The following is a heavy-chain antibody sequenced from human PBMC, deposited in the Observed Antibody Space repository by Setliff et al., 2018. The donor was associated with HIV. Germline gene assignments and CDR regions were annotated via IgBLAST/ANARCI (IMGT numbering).Heavy chain of an antibody. CDR2: IYYSGRT. CDR3: ARGKDPGLYFDN. D-gene: IGHD2-15*01. Sequence: NPSETLSLTCAVSGDSITRGGYYWSWIRQFAGKGLEWIADIYYSGRTNYNPSLKSRLTVSIDTSKNHLSLKLTSMTAADTAMYFCARGKDPGLYFDNWRQVMLVTVSS. CDR1: GDSITRGGYY. J-gene: IGHJ4*02. V-gene: IGHV4-31*11.